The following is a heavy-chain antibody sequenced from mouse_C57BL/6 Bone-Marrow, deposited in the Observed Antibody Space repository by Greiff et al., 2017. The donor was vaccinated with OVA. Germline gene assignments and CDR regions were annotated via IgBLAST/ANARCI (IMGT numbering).Heavy chain of an antibody. CDR3: ARNSTMIRYYAMDY. D-gene: IGHD2-4*01. Sequence: VQLQQSGPELVKPGASVKISCKASGYTFTDYYMNWVKQSHGKSLEWIGDINPNNGGTSYNQKFKGKATLTVDKSSSTAYMELRSLTSEDSAVYYCARNSTMIRYYAMDYWGQGTSVTVSS. CDR1: GYTFTDYY. J-gene: IGHJ4*01. V-gene: IGHV1-26*01. CDR2: INPNNGGT.